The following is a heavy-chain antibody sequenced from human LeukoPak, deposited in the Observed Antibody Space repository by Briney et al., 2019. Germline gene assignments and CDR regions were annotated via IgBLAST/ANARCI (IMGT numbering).Heavy chain of an antibody. CDR2: ICYDGSNK. CDR1: GFTFSSYG. J-gene: IGHJ6*02. CDR3: ARSMVRGVYYYYGMDL. Sequence: GGSLRLSCAASGFTFSSYGMHWVRQAPGKGLEWVAVICYDGSNKYYADSVKVLFTISRDNSNNTLYLQMNSLRAEDTAVYYCARSMVRGVYYYYGMDLWGQGTTLTVSS. D-gene: IGHD3-10*01. V-gene: IGHV3-33*01.